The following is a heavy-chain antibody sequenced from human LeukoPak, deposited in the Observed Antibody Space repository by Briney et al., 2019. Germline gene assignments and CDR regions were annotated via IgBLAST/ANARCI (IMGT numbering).Heavy chain of an antibody. CDR2: ISGSGGST. V-gene: IGHV3-23*01. CDR1: GFTFSSHS. D-gene: IGHD6-13*01. Sequence: GGSLRLSCAASGFTFSSHSMNWVRQAPGKGLEWVSAISGSGGSTYYADSVKGRFTISRDNSKNTLYLQMNSLRAEDTAVYYCAKLSYSSSPGYYGMDVWGQGTTVTVSS. J-gene: IGHJ6*02. CDR3: AKLSYSSSPGYYGMDV.